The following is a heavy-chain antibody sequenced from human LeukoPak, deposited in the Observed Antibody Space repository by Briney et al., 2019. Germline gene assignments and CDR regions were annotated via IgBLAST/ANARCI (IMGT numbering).Heavy chain of an antibody. CDR1: GFTFSSYS. V-gene: IGHV3-21*01. D-gene: IGHD3-9*01. Sequence: PGGPLRLPCAASGFTFSSYSMNWVRKAPGKGLEGLSSISSSSSYIYYADSVKGRFTISRDNAKNSLYLQMNSLRAEDTAVYYCARDSDILTGYSYYWGQGTLVTVSS. CDR3: ARDSDILTGYSYY. CDR2: ISSSSSYI. J-gene: IGHJ4*02.